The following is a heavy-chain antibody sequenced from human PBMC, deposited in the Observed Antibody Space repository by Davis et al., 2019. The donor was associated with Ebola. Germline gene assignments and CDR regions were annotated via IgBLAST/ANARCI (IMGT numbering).Heavy chain of an antibody. D-gene: IGHD3-10*01. CDR2: VYYSGIT. CDR3: ARERGDRYYYYMDV. V-gene: IGHV4-39*07. J-gene: IGHJ6*03. CDR1: GGSISSDNFN. Sequence: PSETLSLTCTVSGGSISSDNFNWGWIRQPPGKGLEWIGSVYYSGITYYNPSLKSRVTISVDTSKNQFSLSLTSLTAADTAVYYCARERGDRYYYYMDVWGKGTTVTVSS.